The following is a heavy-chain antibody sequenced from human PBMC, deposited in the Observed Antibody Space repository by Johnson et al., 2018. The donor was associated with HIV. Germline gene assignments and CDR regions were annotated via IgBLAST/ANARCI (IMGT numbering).Heavy chain of an antibody. CDR1: GFPFSTYA. Sequence: QVQLVESGGGVVQPGRSLRLSCVASGFPFSTYAIHWVRQAPGKGLEWVAVISYDGTKKYYADSVKGRFTMSRDNSKNTLYLQTNSLRREDTAVYYCARGKAWIQSWDDAFDIWGQGTVVTVSS. D-gene: IGHD5-18*01. CDR3: ARGKAWIQSWDDAFDI. CDR2: ISYDGTKK. J-gene: IGHJ3*02. V-gene: IGHV3-30-3*01.